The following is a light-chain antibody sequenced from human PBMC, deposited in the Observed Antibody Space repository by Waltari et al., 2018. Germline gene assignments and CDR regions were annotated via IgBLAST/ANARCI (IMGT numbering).Light chain of an antibody. CDR3: SSYTSTEVV. V-gene: IGLV2-14*01. CDR2: HVS. CDR1: SSDVGGYNY. Sequence: QSALTQPASVSVSPGQSITISCTGTSSDVGGYNYVSWYQQHPGKAPKLKIYHVSNRASVVSTRVSGANPADTASLTSSWLQAENAADYSRSSYTSTEVVFGVGTKLTVL. J-gene: IGLJ2*01.